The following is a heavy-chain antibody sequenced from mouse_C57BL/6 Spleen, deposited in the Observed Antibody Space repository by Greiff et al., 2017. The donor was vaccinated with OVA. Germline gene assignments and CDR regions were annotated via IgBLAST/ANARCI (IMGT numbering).Heavy chain of an antibody. Sequence: EVKLVESGGGLVKPGGSLKLSCAASGFTFSDYGMHWVRQAPEKGLEWVAYISSGSSTIYYADTVKGRFTISRDNAKNTLFLQMTSLRSEDTAMYYCARGYGYEFAMDYWGQGTSVTVSS. D-gene: IGHD2-2*01. J-gene: IGHJ4*01. V-gene: IGHV5-17*01. CDR3: ARGYGYEFAMDY. CDR2: ISSGSSTI. CDR1: GFTFSDYG.